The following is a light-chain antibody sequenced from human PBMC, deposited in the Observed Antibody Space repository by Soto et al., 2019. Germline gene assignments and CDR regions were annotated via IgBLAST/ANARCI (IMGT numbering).Light chain of an antibody. J-gene: IGLJ1*01. CDR2: SND. Sequence: QSALAQPPSLSGTPGQRVTMSCSGSSSNIGSTSVHWFQQFPGTAPKVLIHSNDKRPSGVPDRFSGSKSGTSASLAISGLQPEDEADYYCAAWDDSLNGFVFGIGTKVTVL. CDR3: AAWDDSLNGFV. V-gene: IGLV1-44*01. CDR1: SSNIGSTS.